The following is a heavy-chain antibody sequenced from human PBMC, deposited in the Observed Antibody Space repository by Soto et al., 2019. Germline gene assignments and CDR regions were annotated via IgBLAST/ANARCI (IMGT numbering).Heavy chain of an antibody. Sequence: QVQLQESGPGLVKPSETLSLTCTVSDDSSSNYKWSWMRQPPGRRLEWIGYIDSNGGTSYNPSLQSRVTISIDTSTKPFFLKLSSVTAADTAVYYCVRQGFGRLHGLVDVWGQGTTVTVSS. V-gene: IGHV4-59*08. CDR2: IDSNGGT. J-gene: IGHJ6*02. CDR1: DDSSSNYK. D-gene: IGHD3-10*01. CDR3: VRQGFGRLHGLVDV.